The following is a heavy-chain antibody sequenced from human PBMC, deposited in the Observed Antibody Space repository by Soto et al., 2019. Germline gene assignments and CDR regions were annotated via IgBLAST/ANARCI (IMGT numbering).Heavy chain of an antibody. D-gene: IGHD2-15*01. V-gene: IGHV4-61*08. J-gene: IGHJ6*02. Sequence: QVQLQESGPGLVKPSETLSLSCIVSGGSVSSSDYYWSWIRQPPGKGLEWIGYIYYSGSSNKSPSLKSRVTMSLDTSKNQFSLMLSSVTAADTAVYYCARVACGGSCYVAYYGMDVWGQGTTVSVSS. CDR3: ARVACGGSCYVAYYGMDV. CDR1: GGSVSSSDYY. CDR2: IYYSGSS.